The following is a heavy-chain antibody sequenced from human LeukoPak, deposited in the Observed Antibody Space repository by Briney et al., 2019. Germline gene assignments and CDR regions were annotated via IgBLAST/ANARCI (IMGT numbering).Heavy chain of an antibody. CDR3: ARDRRPYQLRAFDI. D-gene: IGHD2-2*01. CDR2: IYYSGST. V-gene: IGHV4-59*01. CDR1: GGSISSYY. Sequence: SETLSPTCTVSGGSISSYYWSWIRQPPGKGLEWIGYIYYSGSTNYNPSLKSRVTISVDTSKNQFSLKLSSVTAADTAVYYCARDRRPYQLRAFDIWGQGTMVTVSS. J-gene: IGHJ3*02.